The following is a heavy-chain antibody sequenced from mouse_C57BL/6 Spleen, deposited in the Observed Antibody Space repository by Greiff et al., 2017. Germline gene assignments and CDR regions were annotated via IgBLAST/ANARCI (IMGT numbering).Heavy chain of an antibody. Sequence: VQLQQSGAELVKPGASVKMSCKASGYTFTSYWITWVKQRPGQGLEWIGDIYPGSGSTNYNEKFKSKATLTVDTSSSTAYMQLSSLTSEDSAVYYCARSNYGSSWYFDVWGTGTTVTVSS. CDR2: IYPGSGST. J-gene: IGHJ1*03. CDR3: ARSNYGSSWYFDV. D-gene: IGHD1-1*01. V-gene: IGHV1-55*01. CDR1: GYTFTSYW.